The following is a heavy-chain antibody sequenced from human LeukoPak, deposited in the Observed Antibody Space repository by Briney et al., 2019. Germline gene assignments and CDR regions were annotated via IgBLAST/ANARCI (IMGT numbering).Heavy chain of an antibody. D-gene: IGHD3-3*01. Sequence: SETLSPTCTVSGGSISSAGYSWSWIRQPPGKGLEWIGYIYHSGSTYYNPSLKSRVTISVDRSKNQFSLKLSSVTAADTAIYYCAREDDGNWFDPWGPGTLVTVSS. V-gene: IGHV4-30-2*01. J-gene: IGHJ5*02. CDR3: AREDDGNWFDP. CDR1: GGSISSAGYS. CDR2: IYHSGST.